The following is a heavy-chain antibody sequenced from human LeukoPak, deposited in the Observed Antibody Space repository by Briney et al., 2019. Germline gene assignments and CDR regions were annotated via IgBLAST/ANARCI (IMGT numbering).Heavy chain of an antibody. V-gene: IGHV3-21*01. CDR3: ARDSTRFDY. CDR1: GFPFSTYA. Sequence: PGGSLRLSCAASGFPFSTYAMNWVRQAPGKGLEWVSSISSSSTYIYYTDSMKGRFTISRDNAKNSLYLQMNSLRAEDTAVYYCARDSTRFDYWGQGTLVTVSS. J-gene: IGHJ4*02. CDR2: ISSSSTYI.